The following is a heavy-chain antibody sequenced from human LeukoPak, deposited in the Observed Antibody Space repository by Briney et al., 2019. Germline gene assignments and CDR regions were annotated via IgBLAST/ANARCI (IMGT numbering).Heavy chain of an antibody. V-gene: IGHV1-46*01. CDR2: INPSGGST. CDR1: GYTFTSYY. Sequence: GASVTVSCKASGYTFTSYYMHWVRQAPGQGLEWMGIINPSGGSTSYAQKFQGRVTMTRDMSTSTVYMELSSLRSEDTAVYYCARVIGFGEPESNFDYWGQGTLVTVSS. CDR3: ARVIGFGEPESNFDY. J-gene: IGHJ4*02. D-gene: IGHD3-10*01.